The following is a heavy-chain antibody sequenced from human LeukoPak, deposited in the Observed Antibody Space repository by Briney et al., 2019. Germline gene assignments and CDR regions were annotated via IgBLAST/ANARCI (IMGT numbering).Heavy chain of an antibody. D-gene: IGHD2-21*01. J-gene: IGHJ3*02. CDR2: VTHGGNT. V-gene: IGHV4-34*01. Sequence: SETLSLTCAVYGGSFSGYYWSWIRQPPGKGLEWIGEVTHGGNTNYNPSLESRVTISVDTSKNQFYLKLNSVTAADTAVYYCARWGESAFDIWGHGTMVTVSS. CDR3: ARWGESAFDI. CDR1: GGSFSGYY.